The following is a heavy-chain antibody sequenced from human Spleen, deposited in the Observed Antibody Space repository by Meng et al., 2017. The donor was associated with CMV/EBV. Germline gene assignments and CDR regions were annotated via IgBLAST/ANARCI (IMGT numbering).Heavy chain of an antibody. V-gene: IGHV3-48*03. CDR3: AKADEGHPLDY. J-gene: IGHJ4*02. CDR1: GFTFSNYE. Sequence: GESLKISCAASGFTFSNYEMNWVRQAPGKGLEWVSYISSSGSTIYYADSVKGRFTISRDNAKNSLFLQLHGLRPEDTAVYYCAKADEGHPLDYWGQGTVVTVSS. CDR2: ISSSGSTI. D-gene: IGHD5-24*01.